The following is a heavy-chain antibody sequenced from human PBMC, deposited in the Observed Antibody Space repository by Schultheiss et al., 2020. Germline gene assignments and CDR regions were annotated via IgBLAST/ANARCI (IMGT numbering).Heavy chain of an antibody. CDR1: GFTFSSYG. D-gene: IGHD2-15*01. CDR3: SKGQDTAVVVADIDY. V-gene: IGHV3-30*18. J-gene: IGHJ4*02. Sequence: GGSLRLSCAASGFTFSSYGMHWVRQAPGKGLEWVAVISYDGSDKYYADFVKGRFTISRDNSKNTLYLQMNSLRAEDTAVYYCSKGQDTAVVVADIDYWGQGTLVTVSS. CDR2: ISYDGSDK.